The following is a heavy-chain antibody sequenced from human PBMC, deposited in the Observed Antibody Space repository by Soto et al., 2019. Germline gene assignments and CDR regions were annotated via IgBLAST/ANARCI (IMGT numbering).Heavy chain of an antibody. CDR3: AITYSNLPNNWFDP. CDR1: GGTFNSYA. Sequence: SVKVSCKASGGTFNSYAVNWVRQAPGQGLEWMGGIIPIFGAANYAQKFQGRVTITADESTSTIYMELSSLKSEDTAVFYCAITYSNLPNNWFDPWGQGTLVTVSS. V-gene: IGHV1-69*13. D-gene: IGHD4-4*01. J-gene: IGHJ5*02. CDR2: IIPIFGAA.